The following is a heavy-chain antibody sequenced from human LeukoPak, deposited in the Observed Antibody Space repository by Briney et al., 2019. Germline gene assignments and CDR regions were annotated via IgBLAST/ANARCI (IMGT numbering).Heavy chain of an antibody. CDR1: GYTFTSCG. Sequence: ASVKVSCKASGYTFTSCGISWVRQAPGQGLEWMGWISAYNGNTNYAQKLQGRVTMTTDTSTSTAYMELRSLRSDDTAVYYCARDRPRTGIQLWWPPFDPWGQGTLVTVSS. CDR3: ARDRPRTGIQLWWPPFDP. V-gene: IGHV1-18*01. J-gene: IGHJ5*02. D-gene: IGHD5-18*01. CDR2: ISAYNGNT.